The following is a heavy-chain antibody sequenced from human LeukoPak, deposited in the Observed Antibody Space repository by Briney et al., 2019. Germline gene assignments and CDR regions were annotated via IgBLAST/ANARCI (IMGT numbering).Heavy chain of an antibody. V-gene: IGHV1-18*01. CDR2: ISAYNGNT. J-gene: IGHJ5*01. D-gene: IGHD3-22*01. Sequence: ASVKVSSKASGYTFTSCGISWVRHAPGQGLEWMGWISAYNGNTNYAQKLQGSVTMTTYTSTSTAYMELRSLRSDDTAVYYCARTRGYTMIVVVTKGWFDSWGQGTLVTVSS. CDR1: GYTFTSCG. CDR3: ARTRGYTMIVVVTKGWFDS.